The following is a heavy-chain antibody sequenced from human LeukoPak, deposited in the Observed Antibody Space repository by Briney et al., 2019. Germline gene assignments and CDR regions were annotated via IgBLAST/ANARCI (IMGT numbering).Heavy chain of an antibody. CDR2: INHSGST. CDR3: ARAPTLLRYFDWLSDV. CDR1: GGSFSGYY. Sequence: SETLSLTCAVYGGSFSGYYWSWIRQPPGKGLEWIGEINHSGSTNYNPSLKSRVTISVDTSKNQFSLKLSSVPAADTAVYYCARAPTLLRYFDWLSDVWGKGTTVTVSS. J-gene: IGHJ6*04. V-gene: IGHV4-34*01. D-gene: IGHD3-9*01.